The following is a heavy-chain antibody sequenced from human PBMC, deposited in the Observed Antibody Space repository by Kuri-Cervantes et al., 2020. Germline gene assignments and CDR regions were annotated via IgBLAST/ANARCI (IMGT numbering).Heavy chain of an antibody. V-gene: IGHV3-48*04. Sequence: LNCPASGFTFRRYIMNWVRQAPGKGVEWVSYISSSGSTIYYADSVKGRFTIPRDDAKNSLYLQMNNLRAEDTAVYYGARGTPAGYSSGRYGPYYYSMDVWGQGTTVTVSS. CDR1: GFTFRRYI. CDR2: ISSSGSTI. D-gene: IGHD6-19*01. CDR3: ARGTPAGYSSGRYGPYYYSMDV. J-gene: IGHJ6*02.